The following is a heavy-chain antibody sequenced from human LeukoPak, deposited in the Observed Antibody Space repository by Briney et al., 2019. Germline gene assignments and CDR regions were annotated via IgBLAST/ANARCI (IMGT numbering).Heavy chain of an antibody. V-gene: IGHV3-23*01. D-gene: IGHD3-22*01. J-gene: IGHJ5*02. Sequence: GGTLRLSCAASGFTFSKHGMNWVRQAPGKGLEWVSGISPSGDITYYADSVKGRFTISRDNSKNTLYLQMNSLRAEDTAVYYCAKAPNSSGYWEGDNWFDPWGQGTLVTVSS. CDR2: ISPSGDIT. CDR1: GFTFSKHG. CDR3: AKAPNSSGYWEGDNWFDP.